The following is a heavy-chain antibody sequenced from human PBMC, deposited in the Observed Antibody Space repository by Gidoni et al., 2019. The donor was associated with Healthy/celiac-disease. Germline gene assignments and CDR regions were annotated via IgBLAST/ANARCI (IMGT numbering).Heavy chain of an antibody. CDR2: ISAYNGNT. Sequence: QVQLVQSGAEVKKPGASVKVSCKASGYTFTSYGISWVRQAPGQGLEWMGWISAYNGNTNYAQKLQGRVTMTTDTSTSTAYMELRSLRSDDTAVYYCARDLSPLSDFWSGFPWFDPWGQGTLVTVSS. CDR1: GYTFTSYG. J-gene: IGHJ5*02. CDR3: ARDLSPLSDFWSGFPWFDP. V-gene: IGHV1-18*01. D-gene: IGHD3-3*01.